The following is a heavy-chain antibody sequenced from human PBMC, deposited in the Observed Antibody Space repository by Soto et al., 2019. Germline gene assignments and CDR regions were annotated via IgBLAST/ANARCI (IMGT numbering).Heavy chain of an antibody. CDR3: PHRHSGSSSPPYDAFDI. V-gene: IGHV2-5*02. D-gene: IGHD1-26*01. CDR2: IYWDDDK. CDR1: GFSLSTSGVG. Sequence: QITLKESGPTLVKPTQTLTLTCTFSGFSLSTSGVGVGWIRQPPGKALEWLALIYWDDDKRYSPSLKSRLTITQXXSXNXXVLTMTNMDPVDTATYYCPHRHSGSSSPPYDAFDIWGQGTMVTVSS. J-gene: IGHJ3*02.